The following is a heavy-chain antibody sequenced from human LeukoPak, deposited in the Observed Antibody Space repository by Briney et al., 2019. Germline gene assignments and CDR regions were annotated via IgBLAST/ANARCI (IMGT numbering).Heavy chain of an antibody. D-gene: IGHD4-11*01. V-gene: IGHV3-66*02. CDR2: IYSGGST. CDR3: ARELSTVTTNHFDY. CDR1: GFTVSSNY. Sequence: VGSLRLSCAASGFTVSSNYMSWVRQAPGKGLEWVSVIYSGGSTYYADSVKGRFTISRDNSKNTLYLQMNSLRAEDTAVYYCARELSTVTTNHFDYWGQGTLVTVSS. J-gene: IGHJ4*02.